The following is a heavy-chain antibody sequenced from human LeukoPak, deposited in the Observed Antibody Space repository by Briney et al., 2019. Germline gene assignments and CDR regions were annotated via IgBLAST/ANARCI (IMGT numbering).Heavy chain of an antibody. Sequence: GGSLRLSCAASGFSFSSYSMNWVRQAPGKGLEWVSSISSSSSYIYYADSVKGRFTISRDNSKNTLYLQMNSLRADDTAVYYCAKDFTPQYFDWLSNPNYYYYMDVWGKGTTVTISS. CDR3: AKDFTPQYFDWLSNPNYYYYMDV. D-gene: IGHD3-9*01. V-gene: IGHV3-21*01. CDR2: ISSSSSYI. CDR1: GFSFSSYS. J-gene: IGHJ6*03.